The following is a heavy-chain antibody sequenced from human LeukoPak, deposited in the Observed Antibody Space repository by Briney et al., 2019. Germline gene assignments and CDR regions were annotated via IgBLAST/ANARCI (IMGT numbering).Heavy chain of an antibody. V-gene: IGHV1-2*02. Sequence: GASVKVSCKASGYTFTAYYMHWVRQAPRQGPECMGWINPNTGDTNSAQKFQGRVTMTRDTSISTAYMELSRLRSDDTAVYYCARDRSHAFDIWGQGTMVTVSS. CDR3: ARDRSHAFDI. J-gene: IGHJ3*02. CDR2: INPNTGDT. CDR1: GYTFTAYY.